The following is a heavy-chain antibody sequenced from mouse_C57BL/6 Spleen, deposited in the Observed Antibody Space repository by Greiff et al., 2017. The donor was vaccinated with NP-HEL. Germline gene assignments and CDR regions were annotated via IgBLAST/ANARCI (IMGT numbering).Heavy chain of an antibody. Sequence: DVQLVESGGGLVKPGGSLKLSCAASGFTFSDYGMHWVRQAPEKGLEWVAYISSGSSTIYYADTVKGRFTISRDNAKNTLFLQMTSLRSEDTAMYYCARGDSYAMDYWGQGTSVTVSS. CDR2: ISSGSSTI. CDR3: ARGDSYAMDY. V-gene: IGHV5-17*01. CDR1: GFTFSDYG. J-gene: IGHJ4*01.